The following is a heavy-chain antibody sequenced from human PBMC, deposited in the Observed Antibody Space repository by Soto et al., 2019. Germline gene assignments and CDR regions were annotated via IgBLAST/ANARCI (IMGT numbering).Heavy chain of an antibody. CDR3: ARQSSSGYYVFDY. Sequence: GESLKISCKGSGYSFTSYWIAWVRQMPGKGLEWMAIIYPADSDTRYSPSFQGQVTISADKSISTAYLQWSSLKASDTAIYYCARQSSSGYYVFDYWGQGTLVTVSS. CDR1: GYSFTSYW. V-gene: IGHV5-51*01. CDR2: IYPADSDT. J-gene: IGHJ4*02. D-gene: IGHD3-22*01.